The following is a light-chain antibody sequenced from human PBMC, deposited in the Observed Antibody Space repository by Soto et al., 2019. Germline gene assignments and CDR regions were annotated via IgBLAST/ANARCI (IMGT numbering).Light chain of an antibody. Sequence: VLTQPPSVSEAPGQTARITCEGNNIGSKNVHWYQQKPGQAPALVVYDDRGRPSGVPERLSGSNSGNTATLTISRVEAGDEADYYCQVWDSTSDHVVFGGGTKLTV. J-gene: IGLJ2*01. CDR3: QVWDSTSDHVV. CDR1: NIGSKN. CDR2: DDR. V-gene: IGLV3-21*02.